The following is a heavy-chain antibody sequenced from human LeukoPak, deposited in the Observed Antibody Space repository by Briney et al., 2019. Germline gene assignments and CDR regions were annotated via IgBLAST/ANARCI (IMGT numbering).Heavy chain of an antibody. CDR2: IYSGGST. J-gene: IGHJ4*02. Sequence: GGSLRLSCAASGFTVSSNYMSWVRQAPGKGLEWVSVIYSGGSTYYADSVKGRFTISRDNSKNTLYLQMNSLRDEDTAVYYCAKSSYYDASGYYREYYFDYWGQGTLVTVSS. CDR1: GFTVSSNY. D-gene: IGHD3-22*01. V-gene: IGHV3-53*01. CDR3: AKSSYYDASGYYREYYFDY.